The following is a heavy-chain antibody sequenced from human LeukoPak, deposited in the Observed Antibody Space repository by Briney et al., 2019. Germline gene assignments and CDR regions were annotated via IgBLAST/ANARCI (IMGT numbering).Heavy chain of an antibody. CDR3: ARGRYCTATTCDAGGDAFDI. CDR2: IYSRGST. D-gene: IGHD2-2*01. J-gene: IGHJ3*02. V-gene: IGHV4-4*07. CDR1: GASISSHF. Sequence: SETLSLTCSVSGASISSHFWSWIRQPPGKGLEWIGRIYSRGSTTYSSSLKSRVTMSADTSKNHFSLNLTSLTAADTAVYYCARGRYCTATTCDAGGDAFDIWGQGTMVTVSS.